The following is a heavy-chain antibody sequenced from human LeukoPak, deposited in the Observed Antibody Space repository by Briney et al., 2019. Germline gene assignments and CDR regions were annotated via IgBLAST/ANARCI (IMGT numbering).Heavy chain of an antibody. CDR3: AKDPNYYDSSGYNP. CDR1: GFTFSSYA. J-gene: IGHJ5*02. D-gene: IGHD3-22*01. CDR2: ISGSGGST. Sequence: GGSLRLSCAASGFTFSSYAMSWVRQAPGKGLEWVSAISGSGGSTYYADSVKGRFTISRDNSKNTLYLQMNSLRAEDTAVYYCAKDPNYYDSSGYNPWGQGTLVTVSS. V-gene: IGHV3-23*01.